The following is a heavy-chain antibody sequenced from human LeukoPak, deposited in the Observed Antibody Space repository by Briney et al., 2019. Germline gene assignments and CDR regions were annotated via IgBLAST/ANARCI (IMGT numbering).Heavy chain of an antibody. V-gene: IGHV1-18*04. CDR3: AISTLFSAAMNFDY. Sequence: ASVKVSCKASGYTFTSYGISWGRQAPGQGLEWMGWISAYNGNTNYAQKLQGRVTMTTDTSTSTAYMELRSLRSDDTAVYYCAISTLFSAAMNFDYWGQGTLVTVSS. CDR1: GYTFTSYG. CDR2: ISAYNGNT. J-gene: IGHJ4*02. D-gene: IGHD2-2*01.